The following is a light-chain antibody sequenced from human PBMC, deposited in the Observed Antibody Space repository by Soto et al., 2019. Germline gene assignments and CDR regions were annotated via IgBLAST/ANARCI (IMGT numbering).Light chain of an antibody. J-gene: IGLJ2*01. Sequence: QSALTQPASVSGSPGQSITISCTGTSSDVGGYYYVSWYQHHPGKAPKLMIYQVSNRPSGVSNRFSGSKSGNTASLTISGLQAEDEADYYCSSYISNSAGVFGGGTKLTVL. V-gene: IGLV2-14*01. CDR3: SSYISNSAGV. CDR2: QVS. CDR1: SSDVGGYYY.